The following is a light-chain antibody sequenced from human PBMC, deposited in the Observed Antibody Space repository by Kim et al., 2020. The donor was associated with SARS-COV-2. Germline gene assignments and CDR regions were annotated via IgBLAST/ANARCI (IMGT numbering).Light chain of an antibody. CDR1: NIGNKS. Sequence: SYELTQPPSVSVAPGKTARITCGGNNIGNKSVHWYQQKPGQAPVLVIYYDTDRPSGIPERFSGSNSGNTATLTISRVEAGDEADYYCQVWDSSSDQGVFGTGTKVTVL. V-gene: IGLV3-21*04. CDR3: QVWDSSSDQGV. CDR2: YDT. J-gene: IGLJ1*01.